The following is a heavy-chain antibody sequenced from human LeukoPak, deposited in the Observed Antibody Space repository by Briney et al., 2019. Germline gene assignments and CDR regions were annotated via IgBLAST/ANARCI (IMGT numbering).Heavy chain of an antibody. CDR3: ARVELDTAMVPFDY. Sequence: GGSLRLSCAASGFTFSSYETNWVRQAPGKGLEWVSYISSSGSTIYYADSVKGRFTISRDNAKNSLYLQMNSLRAEDTAVYYCARVELDTAMVPFDYWGQGTLVTVFS. CDR2: ISSSGSTI. D-gene: IGHD5-18*01. V-gene: IGHV3-48*03. CDR1: GFTFSSYE. J-gene: IGHJ4*02.